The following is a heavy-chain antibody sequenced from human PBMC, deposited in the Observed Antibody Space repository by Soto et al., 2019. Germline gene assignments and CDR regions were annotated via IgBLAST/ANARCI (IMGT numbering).Heavy chain of an antibody. CDR2: ISGSGGST. CDR1: GFTFSSYA. CDR3: ANGYDFSGDFDY. Sequence: PGGSLRLSCAASGFTFSSYAMSWVRQAPGKGLEWVSAISGSGGSTYYADSVKGRFTISRDNSKNTLYLQMNSLSAEDTAVYYCANGYDFSGDFDYWGQGTLVTVPS. D-gene: IGHD5-12*01. V-gene: IGHV3-23*01. J-gene: IGHJ4*02.